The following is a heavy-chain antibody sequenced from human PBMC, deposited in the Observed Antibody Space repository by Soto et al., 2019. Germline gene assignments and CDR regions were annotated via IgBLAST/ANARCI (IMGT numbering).Heavy chain of an antibody. D-gene: IGHD6-13*01. CDR3: ARGEIAAAGYYFDY. V-gene: IGHV3-7*01. Sequence: GGSLRLSCVASGFTFSSYWMSWVRQAPGKGLEWVANIKQDGSEKYYVDSVKGRFTISRDNAKNSLYLQMNSLRAEDTAVYYCARGEIAAAGYYFDYWGQGTLVTVSS. CDR1: GFTFSSYW. J-gene: IGHJ4*02. CDR2: IKQDGSEK.